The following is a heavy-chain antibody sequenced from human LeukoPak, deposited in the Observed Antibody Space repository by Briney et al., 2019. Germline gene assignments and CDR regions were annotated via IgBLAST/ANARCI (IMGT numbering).Heavy chain of an antibody. CDR3: ARGRYSSGWYADYFDY. Sequence: SETLSLTCAVYGGSFSGCYWSWIRQPPGKGLEWIGEINHSGSTNYNPSLKSRVTISVDTSKNQFSLKLSSVTAADTAVYYCARGRYSSGWYADYFDYWGQGTLVTVSS. CDR2: INHSGST. J-gene: IGHJ4*02. V-gene: IGHV4-34*01. D-gene: IGHD6-19*01. CDR1: GGSFSGCY.